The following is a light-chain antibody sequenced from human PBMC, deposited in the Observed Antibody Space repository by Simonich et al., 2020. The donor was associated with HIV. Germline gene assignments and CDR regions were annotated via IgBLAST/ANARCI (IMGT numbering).Light chain of an antibody. V-gene: IGLV1-44*01. CDR2: RNN. CDR1: SSNIGSNT. Sequence: QSVLTQPPSASGTPGQRVTISCSGSSSNIGSNTVNWYQQLPGTAPKLLIYRNNPRPSGVPGRFSGSKSGTSASLAISGLQSEDEADYYCAAWDDSLNGRGVFGTGTKVTVL. J-gene: IGLJ1*01. CDR3: AAWDDSLNGRGV.